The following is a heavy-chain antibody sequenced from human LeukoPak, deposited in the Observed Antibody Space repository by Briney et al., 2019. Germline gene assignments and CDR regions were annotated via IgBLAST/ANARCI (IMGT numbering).Heavy chain of an antibody. V-gene: IGHV3-48*03. Sequence: GGSLRLSCAASGFTFSAYEMSWVRQAPGKGLEWISYISASGNVKYYADSVKGRFTISRDNAKNSLYLQMNSLRAEDTAVYYCARERAAGDFDYWGQGTLVTVSS. CDR3: ARERAAGDFDY. J-gene: IGHJ4*02. CDR2: ISASGNVK. CDR1: GFTFSAYE. D-gene: IGHD1-26*01.